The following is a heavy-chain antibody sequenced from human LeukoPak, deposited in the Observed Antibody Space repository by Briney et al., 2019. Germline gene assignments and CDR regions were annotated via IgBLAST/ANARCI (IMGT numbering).Heavy chain of an antibody. CDR3: VGDQVDDTGYLR. CDR2: INHNGNVN. D-gene: IGHD3-9*01. CDR1: GFTFSSYW. V-gene: IGHV3-7*03. J-gene: IGHJ4*02. Sequence: GGSLRLSCAASGFTFSSYWMNWARQAPGKGLEWVASINHNGNVNYYVDSVKGRFTISRDNAKNSLYLQMSNLRAEDTAVYFCVGDQVDDTGYLRWGQGTRVTVSA.